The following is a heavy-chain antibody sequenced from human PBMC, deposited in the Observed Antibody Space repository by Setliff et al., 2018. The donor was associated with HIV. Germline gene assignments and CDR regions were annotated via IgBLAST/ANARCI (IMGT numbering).Heavy chain of an antibody. V-gene: IGHV4-61*09. J-gene: IGHJ4*02. CDR3: ARQMPIPGIAITPVDY. CDR2: IHTTGST. D-gene: IGHD5-12*01. CDR1: GDSISSGSYY. Sequence: SETLSLTCSVSGDSISSGSYYWSWIRLPAGKGLEWIGQIHTTGSTNYNPSLKSRVTISMDTSKNQFSLNLNSVTATDTAVYYCARQMPIPGIAITPVDYWGQGALVTVSS.